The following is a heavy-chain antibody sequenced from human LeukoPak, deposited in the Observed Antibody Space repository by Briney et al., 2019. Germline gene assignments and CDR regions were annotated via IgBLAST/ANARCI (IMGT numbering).Heavy chain of an antibody. D-gene: IGHD4-11*01. CDR1: DGSISPYY. CDR2: IYYSGNT. J-gene: IGHJ6*03. V-gene: IGHV4-59*01. Sequence: PSETLSLTCSVSDGSISPYYWSWIRQPPGKGLEWIGYIYYSGNTNYSPSLKSRATMSVDTSKNQFSLNLNSLTAADTAVYYCARVAYSTPGYYYMDVWGKGTTVTVSS. CDR3: ARVAYSTPGYYYMDV.